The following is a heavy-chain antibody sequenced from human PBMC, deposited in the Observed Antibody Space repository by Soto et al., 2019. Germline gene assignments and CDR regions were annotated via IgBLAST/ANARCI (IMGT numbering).Heavy chain of an antibody. CDR1: GYTFTSYD. CDR3: ARRGLSSSSTFRYFYYGMDA. CDR2: MNPNSGNT. Sequence: QVQLVQSGAEVKKPGASVKVSCKASGYTFTSYDFNWVRQATGQGLEWMGWMNPNSGNTGDAQKFQGRVTMTRNTSISTAYMKLSSLRSEDTAVYYCARRGLSSSSTFRYFYYGMDAWGQGTTVTVSS. D-gene: IGHD6-6*01. J-gene: IGHJ6*02. V-gene: IGHV1-8*01.